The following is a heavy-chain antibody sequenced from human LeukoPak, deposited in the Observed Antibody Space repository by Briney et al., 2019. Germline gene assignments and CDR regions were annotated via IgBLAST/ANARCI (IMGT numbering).Heavy chain of an antibody. D-gene: IGHD2-2*01. Sequence: ASVKVSCKASGYTFTSYDINWVRQATGQGLEWMGWMNPNTGNTGYAQKFQGRVTMTRDTSISTAYMELSSLTSDDSAVYYCARGGLRAAAGSFDSWGQGTLVTVSS. CDR2: MNPNTGNT. CDR1: GYTFTSYD. CDR3: ARGGLRAAAGSFDS. J-gene: IGHJ4*02. V-gene: IGHV1-8*01.